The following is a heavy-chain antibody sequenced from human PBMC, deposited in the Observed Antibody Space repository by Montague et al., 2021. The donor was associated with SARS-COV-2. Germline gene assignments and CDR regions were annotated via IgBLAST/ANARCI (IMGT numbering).Heavy chain of an antibody. CDR1: GGSFSGYY. CDR2: INHSGST. D-gene: IGHD4-17*01. J-gene: IGHJ6*02. Sequence: ETLPLTCAVYGGSFSGYYWSWIRQPPGKGLEWIGEINHSGSTNYNPSLKSRVTISVDTSKNQFSLKLSSVTAADTAVYYCARGRAVTTFYYYYYGMDVWGQGTTVTVSS. V-gene: IGHV4-34*01. CDR3: ARGRAVTTFYYYYYGMDV.